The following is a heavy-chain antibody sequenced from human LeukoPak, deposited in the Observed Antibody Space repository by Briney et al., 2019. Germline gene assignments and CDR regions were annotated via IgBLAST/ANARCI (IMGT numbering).Heavy chain of an antibody. V-gene: IGHV1-46*01. CDR2: INPSGGST. J-gene: IGHJ4*02. D-gene: IGHD1-1*01. CDR3: ARNLQLEPFDY. Sequence: VASVKVSYKASGYTFTSYYMHWVRQAPGQGLEWMGIINPSGGSTSYAQKFQGRVTMTRDMSTSTVYMELSSLRSEDTAVYYCARNLQLEPFDYWGQGTLVAVSS. CDR1: GYTFTSYY.